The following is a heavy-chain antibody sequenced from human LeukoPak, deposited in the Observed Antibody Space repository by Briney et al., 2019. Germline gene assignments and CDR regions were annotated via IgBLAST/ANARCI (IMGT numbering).Heavy chain of an antibody. D-gene: IGHD2-2*01. CDR2: IYYSGST. Sequence: SETLSLTCTVSGGSISSSSYYWGWIRQPPGKGLEWIGSIYYSGSTYYNPSLKSRVTIPVDTSKNQFSLKLSSVTAADTAVYYCARSVPAATVDYWGQGTLVTVSS. CDR1: GGSISSSSYY. CDR3: ARSVPAATVDY. V-gene: IGHV4-39*01. J-gene: IGHJ4*02.